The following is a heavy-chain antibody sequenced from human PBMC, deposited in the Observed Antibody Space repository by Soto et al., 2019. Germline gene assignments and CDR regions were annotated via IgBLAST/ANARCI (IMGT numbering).Heavy chain of an antibody. CDR1: GGSISSYY. Sequence: LSLTCTVSGGSISSYYWSWIRQPPGKGLEWIGYIYNGGSTYYRPSLESRMHMSLDATRNHYSLRLTSVTAADTAVYFCARAPVGLDTISYFDYWGQGKLVTV. CDR2: IYNGGST. CDR3: ARAPVGLDTISYFDY. D-gene: IGHD3-3*01. V-gene: IGHV4-59*04. J-gene: IGHJ4*02.